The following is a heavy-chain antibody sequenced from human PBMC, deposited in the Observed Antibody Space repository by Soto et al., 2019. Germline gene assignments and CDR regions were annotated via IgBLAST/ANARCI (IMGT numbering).Heavy chain of an antibody. V-gene: IGHV4-4*02. Sequence: ASETLSLTCGVSDGFMNQYAWWFSWVRQPPGKGLEWIGEIHHTGSSNYNPPFKSRVIMSVDTSKTQFSLNLNSVTAADTAIYYCAAGTDYRWVFWGQGTTVTV. CDR3: AAGTDYRWVF. CDR2: IHHTGSS. CDR1: DGFMNQYAW. J-gene: IGHJ3*01. D-gene: IGHD4-4*01.